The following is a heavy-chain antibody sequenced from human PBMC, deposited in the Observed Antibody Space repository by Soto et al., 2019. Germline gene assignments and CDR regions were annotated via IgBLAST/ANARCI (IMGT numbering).Heavy chain of an antibody. V-gene: IGHV1-18*01. CDR1: GYTFTSYG. D-gene: IGHD6-19*01. J-gene: IGHJ4*02. CDR2: ISAYNGNT. Sequence: ASVKVSCKASGYTFTSYGFNWVRQAPGQGLEWMGWISAYNGNTNYAQNLQGRVTMTTDTSTSTAYMELRNLRSDDTAVYFCARAALGGAVAASVYWGQGSLVTVSS. CDR3: ARAALGGAVAASVY.